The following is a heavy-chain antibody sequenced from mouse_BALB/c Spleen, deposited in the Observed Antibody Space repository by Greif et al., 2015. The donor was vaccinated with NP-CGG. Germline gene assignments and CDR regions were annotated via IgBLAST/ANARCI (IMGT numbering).Heavy chain of an antibody. D-gene: IGHD3-3*01. CDR3: AGTYFDY. V-gene: IGHV14-3*02. Sequence: DVQLQESGAELVKPGASVKLSCTASGFNIKDTYMHWVKQRPEQGLEWIGRIDPANGNTKYDPKFQGKATITADTSSNTACLQRSSLTSEDTAVYYCAGTYFDYWGQGTTLTVSS. CDR2: IDPANGNT. J-gene: IGHJ2*01. CDR1: GFNIKDTY.